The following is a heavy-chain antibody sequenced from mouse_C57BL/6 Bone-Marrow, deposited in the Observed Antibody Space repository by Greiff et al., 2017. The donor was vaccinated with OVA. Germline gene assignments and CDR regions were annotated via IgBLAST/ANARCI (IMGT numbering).Heavy chain of an antibody. V-gene: IGHV1-64*01. D-gene: IGHD1-1*01. CDR1: GYTFTSYW. J-gene: IGHJ2*01. CDR2: IHPNSGST. Sequence: QVQLQQPGAELVKPGASVKLSCKASGYTFTSYWMHWVKQRPGQGLEWIGMIHPNSGSTNYNEKFKSQATLTVDKTSSTAYMQLSSLTSEDSAVYYCASYYYSSSYGYWGEGATLTVSS. CDR3: ASYYYSSSYGY.